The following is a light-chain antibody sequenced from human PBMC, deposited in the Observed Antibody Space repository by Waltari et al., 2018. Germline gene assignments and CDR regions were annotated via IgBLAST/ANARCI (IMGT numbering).Light chain of an antibody. Sequence: EVVLTHSPATLSLSPGERATLSCRASHSVSNLLAWYQQKPGQAPRLLIYDASNTATGIPARFSGSGSGTDFTLTISSLEPEDFAVYYCQQRRTWPLTFGGGTTVEI. J-gene: IGKJ4*01. CDR1: HSVSNL. CDR2: DAS. CDR3: QQRRTWPLT. V-gene: IGKV3-11*01.